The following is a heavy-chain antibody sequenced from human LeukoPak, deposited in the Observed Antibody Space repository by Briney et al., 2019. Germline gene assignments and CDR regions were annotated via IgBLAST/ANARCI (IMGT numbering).Heavy chain of an antibody. V-gene: IGHV1-8*02. CDR2: MNPNSGNT. Sequence: GASVKVSCKASGDTFSSSAINWVRQATGQGLEWMGWMNPNSGNTGYAQKFQGRVTMTRNTSISTAYMELSSLRSEDTAVYYCARGLGGWYREEAYWGQGTLVTVSS. J-gene: IGHJ4*02. D-gene: IGHD6-19*01. CDR3: ARGLGGWYREEAY. CDR1: GDTFSSSA.